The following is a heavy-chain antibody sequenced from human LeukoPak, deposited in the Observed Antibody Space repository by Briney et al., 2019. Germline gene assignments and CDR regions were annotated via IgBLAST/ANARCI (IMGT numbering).Heavy chain of an antibody. J-gene: IGHJ3*02. V-gene: IGHV3-23*01. D-gene: IGHD1-20*01. CDR3: AKERATWYDSNAFDI. Sequence: PGGSLRLSCAASGFTFSRYAMSWVRQAPGKGLEWVSAISGGGGSTYYADSVKGRFTISRDSSKNTLYLQMNSLRAQDTAVYYCAKERATWYDSNAFDIWGQGTVVTVSS. CDR1: GFTFSRYA. CDR2: ISGGGGST.